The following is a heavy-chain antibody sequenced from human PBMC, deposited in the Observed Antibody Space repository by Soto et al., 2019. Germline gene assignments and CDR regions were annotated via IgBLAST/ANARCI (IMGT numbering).Heavy chain of an antibody. V-gene: IGHV3-23*01. Sequence: GGSLRLSCAASGFTFSSYAVSWVRQAPGKGLEWVSAITGSGDSTYYADSVKGRFTVSRDNSKNTLYLQMNSLRAEDTAVYYCAKVFVFTIREGFDYWGLGTLVTVSS. CDR1: GFTFSSYA. CDR2: ITGSGDST. D-gene: IGHD3-3*01. J-gene: IGHJ4*02. CDR3: AKVFVFTIREGFDY.